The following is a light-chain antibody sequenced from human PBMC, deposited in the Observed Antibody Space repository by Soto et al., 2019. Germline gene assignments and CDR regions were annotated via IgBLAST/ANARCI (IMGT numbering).Light chain of an antibody. CDR3: RSYAGSYTPYV. CDR1: SSDVGGYNY. Sequence: QSVLTQPRSVSGSPGQSVTISCTGTSSDVGGYNYVSWYQQHPGKAPKLMIYDVSKRPSGVPDRFSGSKSGNTASLTISGLQAEDEADYYCRSYAGSYTPYVFGTGTKVT. J-gene: IGLJ1*01. CDR2: DVS. V-gene: IGLV2-11*01.